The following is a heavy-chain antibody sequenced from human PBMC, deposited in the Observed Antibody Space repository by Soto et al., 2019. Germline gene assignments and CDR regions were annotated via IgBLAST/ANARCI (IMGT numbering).Heavy chain of an antibody. CDR2: IYYSGST. V-gene: IGHV4-31*03. D-gene: IGHD6-13*01. J-gene: IGHJ5*02. CDR1: GVSISSGGYY. Sequence: PSETLSLTCTVSGVSISSGGYYWSWIRQHPGKGLEWIGYIYYSGSTYYNPSLKSRVTISVDTSKNQFSLKLSSVIAADTAVYYCARVRSSSWDNWFDPWGQGTLVTVSS. CDR3: ARVRSSSWDNWFDP.